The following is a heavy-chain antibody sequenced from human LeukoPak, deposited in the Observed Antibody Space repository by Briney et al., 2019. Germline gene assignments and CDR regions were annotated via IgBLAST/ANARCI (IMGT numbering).Heavy chain of an antibody. CDR1: GFSVSSNY. V-gene: IGHV3-53*01. J-gene: IGHJ2*01. Sequence: PGGSLRLSCAASGFSVSSNYMNWVRQGPGKGLEWGSVIYSGGSTDYADSVKGRFTISRDNSKSTLYLQMNSLRAEDTAVYYCARWYFWSGSFLRYFDLWGRGTLVTVSS. D-gene: IGHD3-3*01. CDR3: ARWYFWSGSFLRYFDL. CDR2: IYSGGST.